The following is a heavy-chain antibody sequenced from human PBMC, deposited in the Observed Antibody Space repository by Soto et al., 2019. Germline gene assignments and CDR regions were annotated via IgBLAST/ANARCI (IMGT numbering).Heavy chain of an antibody. D-gene: IGHD3-22*01. V-gene: IGHV4-34*01. Sequence: SETLSLTCAVYGVSFSGYYWSWIRQRPGKGLEWIGEINHSGSTNYNPSLKSRVTISVDTSKNQFSLKLSSVTAADTAVYYCAGFKGGYDSSGYYFDYWGQGTLVTVSS. CDR3: AGFKGGYDSSGYYFDY. J-gene: IGHJ4*02. CDR1: GVSFSGYY. CDR2: INHSGST.